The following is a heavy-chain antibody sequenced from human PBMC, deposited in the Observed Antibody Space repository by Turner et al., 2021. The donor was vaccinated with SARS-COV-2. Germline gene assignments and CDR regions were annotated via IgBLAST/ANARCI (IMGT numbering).Heavy chain of an antibody. CDR2: INQDGSEK. V-gene: IGHV3-7*03. D-gene: IGHD3-3*01. Sequence: EVQLVESGGGLVQPGGSLSLSCAASGFTFSSYWMSWVRQAPGKGLEWVANINQDGSEKYYVDSVKGRFTISRDNAKNSLYLQMNSLRAEDTAVYYCARDRPQYDDFWSGYWWFDPWGQGTLVTVSS. J-gene: IGHJ5*02. CDR1: GFTFSSYW. CDR3: ARDRPQYDDFWSGYWWFDP.